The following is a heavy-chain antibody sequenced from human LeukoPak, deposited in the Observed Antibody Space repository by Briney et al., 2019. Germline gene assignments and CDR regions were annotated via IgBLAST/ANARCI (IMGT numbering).Heavy chain of an antibody. CDR3: ARINYYDSSGYVPFDY. D-gene: IGHD3-22*01. CDR2: ISTSSSYI. CDR1: GFTFSSYS. V-gene: IGHV3-21*01. J-gene: IGHJ4*02. Sequence: GGSLRLSCAASGFTFSSYSMNWVRQAPGKGLEWVSSISTSSSYIYYADSVKGRFTISRETAKNSLYLQMNSLRAEDTAVYYCARINYYDSSGYVPFDYWGQGTLVTVSS.